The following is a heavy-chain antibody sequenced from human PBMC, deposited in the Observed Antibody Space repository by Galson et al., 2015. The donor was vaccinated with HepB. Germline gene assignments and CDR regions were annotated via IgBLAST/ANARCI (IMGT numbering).Heavy chain of an antibody. CDR1: GGPISSSSYY. CDR2: IYYSGST. CDR3: AGHVGSYYYGSGAKWFDP. Sequence: TLSLTCTVSGGPISSSSYYWGWIRQPPGKGLEWLGSIYYSGSTDYKPSLKSRVTISVDTSKNQFSLKLSSVTAADTAVYYCAGHVGSYYYGSGAKWFDPWGQGTLVTVSS. J-gene: IGHJ5*02. D-gene: IGHD3-10*01. V-gene: IGHV4-39*01.